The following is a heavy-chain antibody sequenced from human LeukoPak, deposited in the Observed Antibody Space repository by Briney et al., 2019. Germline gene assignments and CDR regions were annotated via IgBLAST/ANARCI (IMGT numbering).Heavy chain of an antibody. CDR2: ISAYNGNT. CDR3: ARDPYYYDSSGYYWFDP. Sequence: ASVKVSCKASGYTFTSYGIRWVRQAPGQRLEWMGWISAYNGNTNYAQKLQGRVTMTTDTSTSTASMELRSLRSDDTAVYYCARDPYYYDSSGYYWFDPWGQGTLVTVSS. D-gene: IGHD3-22*01. J-gene: IGHJ5*02. CDR1: GYTFTSYG. V-gene: IGHV1-18*01.